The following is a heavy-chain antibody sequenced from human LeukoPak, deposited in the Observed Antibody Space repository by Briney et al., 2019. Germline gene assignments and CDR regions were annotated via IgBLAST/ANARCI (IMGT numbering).Heavy chain of an antibody. V-gene: IGHV3-23*01. CDR3: ARDPYNGNYGDSYYYYMDV. CDR1: AFTFRSYA. CDR2: ISGSGVNT. J-gene: IGHJ6*03. Sequence: GGSLRLSCAAPAFTFRSYAMSWVRQAPGKGLEWVSAISGSGVNTYYADSVKGRFTISRDNAKSSLYLQMNSLRAEDTAIYYCARDPYNGNYGDSYYYYMDVWGKGTTVTISS. D-gene: IGHD1-26*01.